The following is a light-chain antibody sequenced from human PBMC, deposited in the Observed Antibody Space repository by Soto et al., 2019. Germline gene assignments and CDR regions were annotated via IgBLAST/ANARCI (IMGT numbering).Light chain of an antibody. V-gene: IGKV3-20*01. CDR3: QQYGSSPLIT. CDR1: QSVSSN. CDR2: GVS. J-gene: IGKJ5*01. Sequence: DIVMTQSRATLSVSQGARPTLSCRASQSVSSNLAWYQQKPGQAPKFLLYGVSSRATGIPDRFSGSGSAAAFTLTISRLEPEDFAVYHCQQYGSSPLITFGQGTRLEIK.